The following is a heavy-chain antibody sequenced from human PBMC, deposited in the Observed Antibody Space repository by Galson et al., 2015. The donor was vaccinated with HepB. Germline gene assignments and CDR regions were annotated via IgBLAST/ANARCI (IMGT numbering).Heavy chain of an antibody. CDR2: ISASGGRT. CDR1: GFIFSDYA. Sequence: SLRLSCAASGFIFSDYAMSWVRRAPGKGLEWVSGISASGGRTYHAESVKGRFTISRDNTKSMLYLQINTLRAEDTAVYFCAKVGSKIPYCTNGTCHIEDYWGQGTLVTVSS. V-gene: IGHV3-23*01. D-gene: IGHD2-8*01. J-gene: IGHJ4*02. CDR3: AKVGSKIPYCTNGTCHIEDY.